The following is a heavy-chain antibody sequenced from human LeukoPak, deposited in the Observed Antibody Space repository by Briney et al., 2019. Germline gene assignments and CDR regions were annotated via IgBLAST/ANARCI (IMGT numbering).Heavy chain of an antibody. CDR2: ISSSSSYI. CDR1: GFTFSSYS. D-gene: IGHD3-3*01. Sequence: GGSLRLSCAASGFTFSSYSMNWVRQAPGKGLEWVSSISSSSSYIYYADSVKGRFTISRDNAKNSLYLQMNSLRAEDTAVYYCARDQDDFWSGYHYFDYWGQGTLVTVSS. J-gene: IGHJ4*02. V-gene: IGHV3-21*01. CDR3: ARDQDDFWSGYHYFDY.